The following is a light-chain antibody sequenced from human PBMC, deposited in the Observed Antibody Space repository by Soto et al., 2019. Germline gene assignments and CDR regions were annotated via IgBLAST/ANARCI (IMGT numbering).Light chain of an antibody. CDR2: DAS. J-gene: IGKJ3*01. Sequence: DIVLTQSPATLTLSPGERATLSCRASQSVSSYLVWFQQKPGQAPRLVIYDASTSSTGIPARFSGSGSGKDFTLTISSLEPEDFADYYCQQRSNWPLTFGPGTKVDIK. CDR1: QSVSSY. V-gene: IGKV3-11*01. CDR3: QQRSNWPLT.